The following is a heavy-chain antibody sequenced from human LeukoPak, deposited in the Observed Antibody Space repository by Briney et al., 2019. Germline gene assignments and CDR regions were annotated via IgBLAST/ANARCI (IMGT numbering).Heavy chain of an antibody. V-gene: IGHV3-23*01. D-gene: IGHD6-19*01. CDR1: GFTFKTYA. CDR3: AKDAQGLVRGGIYFDF. J-gene: IGHJ4*02. Sequence: TGGSLRLSCAASGFTFKTYAMDWVRQVPGKGPEWVSRMSGSGSSTDYADSVKGRFTISRDNSKNTLYLQMNSLRAEDTALYYCAKDAQGLVRGGIYFDFWGQGSLVTVSS. CDR2: MSGSGSST.